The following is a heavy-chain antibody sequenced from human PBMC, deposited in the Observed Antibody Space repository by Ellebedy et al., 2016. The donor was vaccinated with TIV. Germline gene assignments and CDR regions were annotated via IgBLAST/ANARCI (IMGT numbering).Heavy chain of an antibody. CDR3: ARESYDILTGYSSGMDV. V-gene: IGHV4-61*03. D-gene: IGHD3-9*01. J-gene: IGHJ6*01. CDR2: IYHTGNT. CDR1: GGSVSSGGYF. Sequence: PSETLSLTCSVSGGSVSSGGYFWSWIRQSPGKGLEWIGYIYHTGNTNYSPSLKSRVTISMDTSKNHFSLKLASVTAADTVVYYCARESYDILTGYSSGMDVWGQGTTVTVSS.